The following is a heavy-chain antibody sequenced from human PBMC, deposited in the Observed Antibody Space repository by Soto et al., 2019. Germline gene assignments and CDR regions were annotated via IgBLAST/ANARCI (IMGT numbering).Heavy chain of an antibody. J-gene: IGHJ4*02. D-gene: IGHD2-15*01. Sequence: GASVKVSCKASGYTFTSYDINWVRQATGQGLEWMGWMNPNSGNTGYAQKFQGRVTMTADESTSTSYMQLSNLRSGDTAVYYCARPRYCTGGRCYNNLDYWGQGTLVTVSS. CDR2: MNPNSGNT. V-gene: IGHV1-8*01. CDR1: GYTFTSYD. CDR3: ARPRYCTGGRCYNNLDY.